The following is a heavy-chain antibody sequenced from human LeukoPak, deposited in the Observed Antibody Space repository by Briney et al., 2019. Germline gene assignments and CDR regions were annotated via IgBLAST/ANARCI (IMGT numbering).Heavy chain of an antibody. Sequence: GASVKVSCKASGYTFTGYYMHWVRQAPGQGLEWMGWINPNSGGTNCAQQFQGRVTMTRDTSISTAYMELSRLRSDDTAVYYCASSPPTGWLHYYMDVWGKGTTVTVSS. J-gene: IGHJ6*03. CDR1: GYTFTGYY. CDR3: ASSPPTGWLHYYMDV. CDR2: INPNSGGT. V-gene: IGHV1-2*02. D-gene: IGHD5-12*01.